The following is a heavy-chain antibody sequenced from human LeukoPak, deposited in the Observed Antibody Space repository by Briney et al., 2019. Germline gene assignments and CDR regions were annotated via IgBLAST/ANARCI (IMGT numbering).Heavy chain of an antibody. CDR2: ISGSGGST. D-gene: IGHD6-19*01. Sequence: PGGSLRLSCAASGFXFSSYAMSWVRQAPGKGREWVSAISGSGGSTYYADSVKGRFTISRDNSKNTLYLQMNSLRAEDTAVYYCAKDSSGCPDYWGQGTLVTVSS. CDR3: AKDSSGCPDY. J-gene: IGHJ4*02. V-gene: IGHV3-23*01. CDR1: GFXFSSYA.